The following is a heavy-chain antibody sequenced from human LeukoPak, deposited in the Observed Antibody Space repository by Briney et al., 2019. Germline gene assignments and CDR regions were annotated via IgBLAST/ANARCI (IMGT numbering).Heavy chain of an antibody. CDR1: GGSISSGGYY. CDR2: IYHSGST. Sequence: PSEALSLTCTVSGGSISSGGYYWSWIRQPPGKGLEWIGYIYHSGSTYYNPSLKSRVTISVDTSKNQFSLKLSSVTAADTAVYYCASKVWVDAFDIWGQGTMVTVSS. D-gene: IGHD1-26*01. V-gene: IGHV4-30-2*02. J-gene: IGHJ3*02. CDR3: ASKVWVDAFDI.